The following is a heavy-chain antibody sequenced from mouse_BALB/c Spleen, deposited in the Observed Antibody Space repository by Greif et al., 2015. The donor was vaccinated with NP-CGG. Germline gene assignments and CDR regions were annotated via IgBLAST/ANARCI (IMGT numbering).Heavy chain of an antibody. D-gene: IGHD2-4*01. V-gene: IGHV3-2*02. CDR3: ARDVITTVYYFDY. J-gene: IGHJ2*01. Sequence: VQLQQSGPGLVKPSQSLSLTCTVTGYSITSDYAWNWIRQFPGNKLEWMGYISYSGSTSYNPSLKSRISITRDTSKNQFFLQLNSVTTEDTATYYCARDVITTVYYFDYWGQGTTLTVSS. CDR2: ISYSGST. CDR1: GYSITSDYA.